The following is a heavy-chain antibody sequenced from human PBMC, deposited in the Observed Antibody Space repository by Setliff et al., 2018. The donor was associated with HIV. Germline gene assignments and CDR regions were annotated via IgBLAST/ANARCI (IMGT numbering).Heavy chain of an antibody. CDR2: IIPVFGTT. J-gene: IGHJ6*03. V-gene: IGHV1-69*13. Sequence: SMKVSCKASGGSLSDFGINWVRQAPGQGLEWVGGIIPVFGTTNYAQKFQGRVRIIADESRNTAYMELSSLRSEDTAMYYCARGAGTAAGTHYYMDVWGKGTTVTVSS. CDR1: GGSLSDFG. D-gene: IGHD6-13*01. CDR3: ARGAGTAAGTHYYMDV.